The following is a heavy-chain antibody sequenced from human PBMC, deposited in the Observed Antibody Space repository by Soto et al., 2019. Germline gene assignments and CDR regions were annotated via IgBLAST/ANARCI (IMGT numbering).Heavy chain of an antibody. J-gene: IGHJ4*02. Sequence: GGSLRLSCAASGFTFSSYSMNWVRQAPGKGLEWVSSISSSSRYIYYADSVRGRFTISRDNAKNSLYLQMNSLRAEDTAVYYCARARRDLVVVVADIADSWGEGTLVTVSS. CDR2: ISSSSRYI. CDR3: ARARRDLVVVVADIADS. CDR1: GFTFSSYS. V-gene: IGHV3-21*01. D-gene: IGHD2-15*01.